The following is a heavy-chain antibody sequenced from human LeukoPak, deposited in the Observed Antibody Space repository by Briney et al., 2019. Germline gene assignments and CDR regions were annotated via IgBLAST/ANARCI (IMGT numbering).Heavy chain of an antibody. CDR3: ARDVVSGGYIDY. V-gene: IGHV4-59*12. D-gene: IGHD3-16*01. CDR1: GGSISTFY. CDR2: IYYTGST. J-gene: IGHJ4*02. Sequence: SETLSLTCTVSGGSISTFYWSWIRQPPGKGLEWIGYIYYTGSTNYNSSLKSRVTISVDTSNNQFSLKLSSVTAADTAVYYCARDVVSGGYIDYWGQGTLVTVSS.